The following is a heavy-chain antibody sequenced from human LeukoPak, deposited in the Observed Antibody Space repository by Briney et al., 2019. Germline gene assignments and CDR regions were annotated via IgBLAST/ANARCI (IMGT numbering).Heavy chain of an antibody. CDR1: GFTFSDYY. CDR2: MSSSGSII. D-gene: IGHD5-18*01. Sequence: GGSLRLSCAASGFTFSDYYMSWIRQAPGKGLEWLSYMSSSGSIIWYADSVKGRFTISRDNAKNSLYLQMNSLRAEDTAVYYCANGYSYVRTNWGQGTLVTVSS. V-gene: IGHV3-11*01. CDR3: ANGYSYVRTN. J-gene: IGHJ4*02.